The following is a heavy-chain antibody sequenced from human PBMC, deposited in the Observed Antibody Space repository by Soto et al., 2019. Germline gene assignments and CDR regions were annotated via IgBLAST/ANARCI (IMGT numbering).Heavy chain of an antibody. J-gene: IGHJ6*02. Sequence: GGSLRLSCAASGFTFSSYWMHWVRQAPGKGLVWVSRMNEDGGTTDYADSVKGRFTISRDNAKDTLYLQMNSLRVEDTAVYYCASDLSGRADVWGQGTTVTVSS. CDR2: MNEDGGTT. D-gene: IGHD3-10*01. V-gene: IGHV3-74*01. CDR1: GFTFSSYW. CDR3: ASDLSGRADV.